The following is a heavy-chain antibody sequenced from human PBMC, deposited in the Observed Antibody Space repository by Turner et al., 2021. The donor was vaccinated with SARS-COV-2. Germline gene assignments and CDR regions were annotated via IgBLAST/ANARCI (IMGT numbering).Heavy chain of an antibody. J-gene: IGHJ3*02. D-gene: IGHD6-19*01. CDR3: ARGYSSGWYQRGAFDI. Sequence: EVQLVESGGGLIQPGGSLRLSCAAPGFTVSSNYRSWVRQAPGKGLEWVSVIYSGGSTYYADSVKGRFTISRDNSKNTLYLQMNSLRAEDTAVYYCARGYSSGWYQRGAFDIWGQGTMVTVSS. CDR1: GFTVSSNY. CDR2: IYSGGST. V-gene: IGHV3-53*01.